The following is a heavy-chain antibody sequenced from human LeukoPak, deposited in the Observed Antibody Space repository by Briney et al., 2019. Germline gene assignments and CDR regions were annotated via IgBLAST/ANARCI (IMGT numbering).Heavy chain of an antibody. CDR3: ARDPLSSYYYMDV. V-gene: IGHV4-59*01. CDR2: FYYSGST. CDR1: GGSFSGYY. Sequence: SETLSLTCAVYGGSFSGYYWSWIRQPPGKGLEWMGYFYYSGSTNYNPSLKSRVTMSVDTSKNQFSLKLTSVTAADTAVYYCARDPLSSYYYMDVWGKGTTVTVSS. J-gene: IGHJ6*03.